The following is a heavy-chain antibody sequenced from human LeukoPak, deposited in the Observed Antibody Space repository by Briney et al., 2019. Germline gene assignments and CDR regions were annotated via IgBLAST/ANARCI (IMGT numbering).Heavy chain of an antibody. CDR3: ARKGYYDSSGYYNWFDP. CDR2: IYTSGSI. CDR1: GGSISSYY. J-gene: IGHJ5*02. D-gene: IGHD3-22*01. V-gene: IGHV4-4*07. Sequence: SETLSLTCTVSGGSISSYYWSWIRQPAGKGLEWIGRIYTSGSINYNPSLKSRVTMSVDTSKNQFSLKLSSVTAADTAVYYCARKGYYDSSGYYNWFDPWGQGTLVTVSS.